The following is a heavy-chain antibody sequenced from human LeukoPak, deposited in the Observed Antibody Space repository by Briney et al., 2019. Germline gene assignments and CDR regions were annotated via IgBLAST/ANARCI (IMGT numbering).Heavy chain of an antibody. J-gene: IGHJ4*02. CDR2: TYYRSKWYN. CDR1: GDSVSSNSAA. D-gene: IGHD3-10*01. CDR3: ARGLTDPITMVRGVIQTGPFDY. Sequence: SQTLSLTCAISGDSVSSNSAAWNWIRQSPSRGLEWLGRTYYRSKWYNDYAVSVKSRITINPDTSKNQFSLQLNSVTPEDTAVYYCARGLTDPITMVRGVIQTGPFDYWGQGTLVTVSS. V-gene: IGHV6-1*01.